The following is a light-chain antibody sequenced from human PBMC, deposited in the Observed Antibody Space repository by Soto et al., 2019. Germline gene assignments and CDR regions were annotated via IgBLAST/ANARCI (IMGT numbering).Light chain of an antibody. CDR3: CSYAGSYTSDV. Sequence: QSVLTQPRSVSGSPGQSVTISCTGTSSDIGGYYYVSWYQQHPGKAPKVMIYDVSKRPSGVPDRFSGSKSGNSASLTISGLQAEDEADYYCCSYAGSYTSDVFGLGTMVTVL. V-gene: IGLV2-11*01. J-gene: IGLJ1*01. CDR2: DVS. CDR1: SSDIGGYYY.